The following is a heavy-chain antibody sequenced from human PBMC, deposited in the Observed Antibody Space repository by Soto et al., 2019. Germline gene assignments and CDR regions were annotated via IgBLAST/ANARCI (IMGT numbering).Heavy chain of an antibody. CDR1: GFTFKDYY. CDR3: ARGSPQRFLEWLLFDY. J-gene: IGHJ4*02. V-gene: IGHV3-11*01. D-gene: IGHD3-3*01. CDR2: ISSSGDAI. Sequence: QVQLVESGGGLVKPGGSLRLSCFTSGFTFKDYYMGWIRQAPGKGLEWLSYISSSGDAIYYADSVKGRFTTSRNNTKNSMMMEMNRLSGADSAVYYCARGSPQRFLEWLLFDYWGQGALVTVS.